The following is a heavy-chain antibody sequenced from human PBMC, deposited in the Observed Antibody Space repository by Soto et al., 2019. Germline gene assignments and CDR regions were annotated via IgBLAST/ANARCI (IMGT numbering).Heavy chain of an antibody. CDR2: IYYSGST. Sequence: PSETLALTCTVSGGSISSYYWSWTRQRLGKGLEWIGYIYYSGSTNYNPSLNSRVTISVDTSKNQFSLKLSSVTAADTDVYYCARHEDRGYCSSVGSTTVTWLHSWRQGTLVAVSP. CDR3: ARHEDRGYCSSVGSTTVTWLHS. J-gene: IGHJ5*01. CDR1: GGSISSYY. D-gene: IGHD2-2*01. V-gene: IGHV4-59*08.